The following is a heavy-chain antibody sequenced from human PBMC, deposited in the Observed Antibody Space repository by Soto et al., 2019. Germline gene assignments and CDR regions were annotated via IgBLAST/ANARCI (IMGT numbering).Heavy chain of an antibody. Sequence: SETLSLTCTVSGGSISGYYWSWIRQHPGKGLEWIGYIYYSGSTYYNPSLKSRVTISVDTSKNQFSLKLSSVTAADTAVYYCARGSKGDYGTYYYYGMDVWGQGTTVTVSS. J-gene: IGHJ6*02. CDR2: IYYSGST. CDR1: GGSISGYY. CDR3: ARGSKGDYGTYYYYGMDV. D-gene: IGHD4-17*01. V-gene: IGHV4-31*03.